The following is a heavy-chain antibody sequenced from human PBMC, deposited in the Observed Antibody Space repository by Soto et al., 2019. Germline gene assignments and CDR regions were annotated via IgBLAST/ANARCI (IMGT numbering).Heavy chain of an antibody. CDR2: IYYDGST. CDR1: GGSISTYY. CDR3: ARDQLSSCLYVWFDP. Sequence: HVQLQESGPGLVKPSETLSLTCTVSGGSISTYYWSWIRQPPGKGLEWIGYIYYDGSTSYNPSLRSRVTISVDTSKNQFSLILSSVTSADTAVYYCARDQLSSCLYVWFDPWGQGTLVTVSS. V-gene: IGHV4-59*01. D-gene: IGHD6-13*01. J-gene: IGHJ5*02.